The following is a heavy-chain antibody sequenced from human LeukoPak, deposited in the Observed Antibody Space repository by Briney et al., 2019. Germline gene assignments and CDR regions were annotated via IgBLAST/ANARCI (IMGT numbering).Heavy chain of an antibody. J-gene: IGHJ4*02. D-gene: IGHD2-15*01. CDR3: ARALIVVVVADYFDY. Sequence: GGSLRLSCAASGFTFSSYWMCWVRQAPGQGQGLVANRKQDGSEKYYVDSVKGRFTISRDNAKNSLYLQMNSLRAEDTAVYDCARALIVVVVADYFDYWGQGTLVTVSS. CDR2: RKQDGSEK. CDR1: GFTFSSYW. V-gene: IGHV3-7*01.